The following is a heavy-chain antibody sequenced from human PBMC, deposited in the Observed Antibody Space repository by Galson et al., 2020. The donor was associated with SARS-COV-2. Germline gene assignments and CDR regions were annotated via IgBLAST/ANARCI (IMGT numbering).Heavy chain of an antibody. CDR3: AKEYDYGGNGALDY. Sequence: GGSLRLSCAASGFTFDDYTMHWVRQAPGKGLEWVSLISWDGGSTYYADSVKGRFTISRDNSKNSLYLQMNSLRTEDTALYYCAKEYDYGGNGALDYWGQGTLVTVSS. V-gene: IGHV3-43*01. CDR2: ISWDGGST. J-gene: IGHJ4*02. D-gene: IGHD4-17*01. CDR1: GFTFDDYT.